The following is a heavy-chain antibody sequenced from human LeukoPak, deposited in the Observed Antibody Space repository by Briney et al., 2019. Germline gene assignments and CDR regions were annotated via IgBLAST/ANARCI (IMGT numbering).Heavy chain of an antibody. CDR2: IYTSGST. Sequence: PSQTLSLTCTVSGDSISSGSYYWSWIRQPAGKGLEWIGRIYTSGSTNYNPSLKSRVTISGDTSKNQFSLKLSSVTAADTAVYYCAREDILPLGQRQAFVDWGQGTLVTVSS. CDR3: AREDILPLGQRQAFVD. CDR1: GDSISSGSYY. V-gene: IGHV4-61*02. J-gene: IGHJ4*02. D-gene: IGHD5-12*01.